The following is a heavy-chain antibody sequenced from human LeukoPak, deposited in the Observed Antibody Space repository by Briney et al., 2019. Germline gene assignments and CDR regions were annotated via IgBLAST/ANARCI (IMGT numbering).Heavy chain of an antibody. V-gene: IGHV1-18*01. CDR1: VYTFTTYG. D-gene: IGHD3-22*01. CDR3: ARQHSSGYYSPHYYYGMDV. CDR2: ISTYKGNT. J-gene: IGHJ6*02. Sequence: AAVKVSCKTSVYTFTTYGICWVRQAPGRGLEWMAWISTYKGNTNYAQKRQGGVTMTTETSTSTAYMELRSLRSDDTAVYYCARQHSSGYYSPHYYYGMDVWGQGTTVTVSS.